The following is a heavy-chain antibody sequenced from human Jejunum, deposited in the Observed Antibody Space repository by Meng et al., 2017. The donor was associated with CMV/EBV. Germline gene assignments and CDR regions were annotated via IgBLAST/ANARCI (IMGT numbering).Heavy chain of an antibody. J-gene: IGHJ4*02. D-gene: IGHD2-8*01. CDR2: NVPICGTS. CDR3: MVYQNWGETDF. CDR1: GGSVNSCA. V-gene: IGHV1-69*05. Sequence: KAGGGSVNSCASCWSRQGPGQRLQSLEGNVPICGTSHYAQNFQSRITITTDESTSTVYMERNSLRADDTVLYFCMVYQNWGETDFWGQGTLVTVSS.